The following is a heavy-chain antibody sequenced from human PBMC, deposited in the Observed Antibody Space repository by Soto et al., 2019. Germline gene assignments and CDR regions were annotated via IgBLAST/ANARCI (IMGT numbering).Heavy chain of an antibody. V-gene: IGHV3-74*01. CDR3: AAGGSGDSAN. CDR2: IKTAATYA. CDR1: GLTFSTYW. J-gene: IGHJ4*02. Sequence: EVQLVESGGDLVQPGGSLRLACTASGLTFSTYWLHWVRQPPSKGLLWVSRIKTAATYATYADSVKGRFTISRQNAKNTLSLQRNSLSVGDAAGYFCAAGGSGDSANWCQGTVVSVSS. D-gene: IGHD3-22*01.